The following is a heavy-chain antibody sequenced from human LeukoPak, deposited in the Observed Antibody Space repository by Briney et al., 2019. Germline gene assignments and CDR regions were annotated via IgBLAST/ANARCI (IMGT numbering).Heavy chain of an antibody. J-gene: IGHJ3*02. CDR2: ITNSGGAT. CDR1: GFAFTDYA. Sequence: GGSLRLSCVGSGFAFTDYAISWVRQAPGKGLEWVSAITNSGGATYYADSMKGRFTISRDNSKNTLYLQMNSLRGDDTAIYYCAKAYTRNWYAAFDIWGQGTMGTISS. CDR3: AKAYTRNWYAAFDI. V-gene: IGHV3-23*01. D-gene: IGHD1-1*01.